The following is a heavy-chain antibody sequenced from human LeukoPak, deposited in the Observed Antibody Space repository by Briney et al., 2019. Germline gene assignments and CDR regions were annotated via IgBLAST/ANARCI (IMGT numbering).Heavy chain of an antibody. CDR2: RKQGGSEK. Sequence: GGSLRLSCAASGFTFSSYWMSWVRQAPGKAREGGANRKQGGSEKYYGDSVKGRFTISRDNAKNSLFLQMSSLSAEDTAVYYCAREPGGYDSGYYYMDVWGKGPTVTVSS. V-gene: IGHV3-7*01. D-gene: IGHD5-12*01. CDR3: AREPGGYDSGYYYMDV. J-gene: IGHJ6*03. CDR1: GFTFSSYW.